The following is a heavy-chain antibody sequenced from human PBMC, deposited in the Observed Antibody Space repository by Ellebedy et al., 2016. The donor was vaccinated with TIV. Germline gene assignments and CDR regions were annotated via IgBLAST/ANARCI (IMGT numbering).Heavy chain of an antibody. Sequence: GESLKISCAASGFNFGYYSMSSVRQAPGKGLELVSGVSGSGGETFYADSVKGRFTISSDNTKHIGYRQMTSLRVEDKAVYYCAKGLGAYDLGGDYWGQGTLVTVSS. CDR3: AKGLGAYDLGGDY. J-gene: IGHJ4*02. D-gene: IGHD5-12*01. CDR1: GFNFGYYS. CDR2: VSGSGGET. V-gene: IGHV3-23*01.